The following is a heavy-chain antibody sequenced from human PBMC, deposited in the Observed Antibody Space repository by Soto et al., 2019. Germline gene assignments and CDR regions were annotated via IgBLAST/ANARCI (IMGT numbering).Heavy chain of an antibody. CDR1: GFTFDDYA. CDR2: ISWNSGSI. D-gene: IGHD3-9*01. J-gene: IGHJ4*02. Sequence: EVQLVESGGGLVQPGRSLRHSCAASGFTFDDYAMHWVRQAPGKGLEWVSGISWNSGSIGYADSVKGRFTISRDNAKNSLYLQMNSVRAEATALYYCAKDYKRVVLTGYYDYWGQETLVTVSS. V-gene: IGHV3-9*01. CDR3: AKDYKRVVLTGYYDY.